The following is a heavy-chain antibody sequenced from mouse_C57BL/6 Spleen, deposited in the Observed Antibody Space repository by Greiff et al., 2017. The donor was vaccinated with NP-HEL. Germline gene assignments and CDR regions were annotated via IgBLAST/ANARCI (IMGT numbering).Heavy chain of an antibody. V-gene: IGHV1-22*01. CDR2: INPNNGGT. CDR3: ARHGYDMGAFDY. CDR1: GYTFTDYN. D-gene: IGHD2-2*01. J-gene: IGHJ2*01. Sequence: VQLQQSGPELVKPGASVKMSCKASGYTFTDYNMHWVKQSHGKSLEWIGYINPNNGGTSYNQKFKGKATLTVNKSSSTAYMELRSLTSEDSAVYYCARHGYDMGAFDYWGQGTTLTVSS.